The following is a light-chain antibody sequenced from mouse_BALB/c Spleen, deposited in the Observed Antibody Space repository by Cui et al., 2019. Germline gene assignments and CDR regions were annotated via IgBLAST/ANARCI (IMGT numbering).Light chain of an antibody. CDR1: QTIGTG. J-gene: IGKJ2*01. CDR3: QQIYSTPYT. Sequence: DIQMTQSHASKSASLGASVTITSLASQTIGTGLARYQQKPGESPQLLIYAATSLADGVPSRFSGSGSGTKFSFKISSLQAEDFVSYYCQQIYSTPYTFGGGTKLEIK. CDR2: AAT. V-gene: IGKV12-98*01.